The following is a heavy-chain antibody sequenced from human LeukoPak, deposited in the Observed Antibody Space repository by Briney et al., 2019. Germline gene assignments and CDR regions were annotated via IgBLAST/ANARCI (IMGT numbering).Heavy chain of an antibody. V-gene: IGHV3-9*01. Sequence: PGGSLRLSCAASGFNFDDYAMHWVRQAPGKGLEWVSGISWNSGSIGYADSVKGRFTISRDNAKNSLYLQMNSLRAEDTALYYCAKGSSDGGYSYGDNFDYWGQGTLVTVSS. D-gene: IGHD5-18*01. CDR3: AKGSSDGGYSYGDNFDY. CDR1: GFNFDDYA. CDR2: ISWNSGSI. J-gene: IGHJ4*02.